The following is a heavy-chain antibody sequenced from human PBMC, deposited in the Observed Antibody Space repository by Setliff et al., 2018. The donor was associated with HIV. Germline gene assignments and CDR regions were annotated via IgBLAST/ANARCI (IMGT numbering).Heavy chain of an antibody. J-gene: IGHJ6*03. Sequence: ASVKVSCKASGYTFTGYYIHWVRQAPGQGLEWMGWINPNSGGTNYAQKFQGWVTMTRDTSISTAYMELSSLRSEDTAVYYCARNPQPTGTPDYYYYYYMDVWGKGTTVTVS. CDR3: ARNPQPTGTPDYYYYYYMDV. CDR2: INPNSGGT. CDR1: GYTFTGYY. V-gene: IGHV1-2*04. D-gene: IGHD1-1*01.